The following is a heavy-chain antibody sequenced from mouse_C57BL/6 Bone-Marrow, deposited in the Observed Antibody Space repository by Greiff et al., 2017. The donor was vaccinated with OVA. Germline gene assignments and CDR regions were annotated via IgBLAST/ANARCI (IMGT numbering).Heavy chain of an antibody. CDR2: INPGSGGS. V-gene: IGHV1-54*01. J-gene: IGHJ1*03. D-gene: IGHD2-2*01. CDR1: GYAFTNYL. Sequence: VQLQQSGAELVRPGTSVKVSCKASGYAFTNYLIEWVKQRPGQGLEWIGVINPGSGGSKYNEKFKGKGTLTADKSSSTAYMQLSSLTSEDSAVYFCARSLWLREHFDVWGTGTTVTVSS. CDR3: ARSLWLREHFDV.